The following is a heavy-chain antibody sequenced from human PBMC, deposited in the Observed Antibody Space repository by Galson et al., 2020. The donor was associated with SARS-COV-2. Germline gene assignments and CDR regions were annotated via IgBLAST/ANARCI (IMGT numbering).Heavy chain of an antibody. D-gene: IGHD3-10*01. CDR2: ISAYNGKT. V-gene: IGHV1-18*01. CDR1: GYTFTSNG. CDR3: AYYYGSGSRPSRHYYYGRDV. J-gene: IGHJ6*02. Sequence: ASVKVSCKASGYTFTSNGISWVRQAPGQGLEWMGWISAYNGKTNYEQKLQARVTMTTDTSTSTAYMELRSLRTDDTAVYYCAYYYGSGSRPSRHYYYGRDVWGQGTTVTVSS.